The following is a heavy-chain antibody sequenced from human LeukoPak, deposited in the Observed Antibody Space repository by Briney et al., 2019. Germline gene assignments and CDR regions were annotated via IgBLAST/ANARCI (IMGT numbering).Heavy chain of an antibody. Sequence: ASVKVSCKASGYTFTGYYMHWVRQAPGQGLEWMGWIDPNSGGTNYAQKFQGRVTMTRDTSISTAYMELSRLRSDDTAVYYCARDPSVVVVAAMNWFDPWGQGTLVTASS. J-gene: IGHJ5*02. D-gene: IGHD2-15*01. CDR3: ARDPSVVVVAAMNWFDP. V-gene: IGHV1-2*02. CDR2: IDPNSGGT. CDR1: GYTFTGYY.